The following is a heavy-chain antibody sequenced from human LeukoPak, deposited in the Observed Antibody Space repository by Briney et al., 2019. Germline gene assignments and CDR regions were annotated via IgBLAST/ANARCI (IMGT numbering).Heavy chain of an antibody. Sequence: SETLSLTCTVSGGSISSYYWNWIRQPAGKGLEWIGRIHTSGSTNYNPSLKSRVTMSVDTSKNRFSLKLSSVTAADTAVYYCARVICSGGSCRFDYWGQGTLVTVSS. D-gene: IGHD2-15*01. CDR2: IHTSGST. V-gene: IGHV4-4*07. CDR1: GGSISSYY. J-gene: IGHJ4*02. CDR3: ARVICSGGSCRFDY.